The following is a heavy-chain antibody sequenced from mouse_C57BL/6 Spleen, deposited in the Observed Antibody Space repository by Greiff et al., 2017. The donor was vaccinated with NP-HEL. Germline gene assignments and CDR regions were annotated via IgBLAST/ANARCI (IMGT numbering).Heavy chain of an antibody. CDR2: IDPEDGAT. V-gene: IGHV14-2*01. Sequence: VQLKQSGAELVKPGASVKLSCTASGFNIKDYYMHWVKQRTEQGLEWIGRIDPEDGATKYAPKFQGKATITADTASNTAYLQLSSLTSEDTAVYYCARGAPSWFAYWGQGTLVTVSA. CDR1: GFNIKDYY. CDR3: ARGAPSWFAY. J-gene: IGHJ3*01.